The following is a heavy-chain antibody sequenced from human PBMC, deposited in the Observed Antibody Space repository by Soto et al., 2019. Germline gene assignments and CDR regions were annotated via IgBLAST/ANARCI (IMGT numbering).Heavy chain of an antibody. D-gene: IGHD1-7*01. Sequence: ASVKVPGKVSGDTLTELSIHWVRQAPGKGLEYMGGFDPEDGEAMYAQNFQGRVTMTEDTSTDTSYMELSSLTSEDTAVYCCAIAYIWPYPGSTNPWFHATMVT. V-gene: IGHV1-24*01. J-gene: IGHJ5*02. CDR3: AIAYIWPYPGSTNP. CDR1: GDTLTELS. CDR2: FDPEDGEA.